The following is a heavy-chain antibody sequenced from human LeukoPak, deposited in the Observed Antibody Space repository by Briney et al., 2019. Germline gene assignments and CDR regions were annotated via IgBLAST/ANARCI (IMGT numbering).Heavy chain of an antibody. CDR3: ARWEVSFDP. Sequence: ASVKVSCKTSGYTFTGYYMHWVRQAPGQGLEWMGWINPNTGGTYYAQKFQGRVTMTWDTSIITAYMELGRLTSDDTAVYYCARWEVSFDPWGQGTLVTVSS. CDR1: GYTFTGYY. D-gene: IGHD5/OR15-5a*01. J-gene: IGHJ5*02. V-gene: IGHV1-2*02. CDR2: INPNTGGT.